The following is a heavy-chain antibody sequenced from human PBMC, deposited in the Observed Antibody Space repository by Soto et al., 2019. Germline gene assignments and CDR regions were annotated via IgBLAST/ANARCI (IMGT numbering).Heavy chain of an antibody. Sequence: SETLSLTCTVSGGSISSYYWSWIRQPPGKVLEWIGYIYYSGSTNYNPSLKSRVTISVDTSKNQFSLKLSSVTAADTAVYYCASAPRGEFDYRSQGTLVTVSA. V-gene: IGHV4-59*01. CDR2: IYYSGST. D-gene: IGHD3-10*01. CDR3: ASAPRGEFDY. CDR1: GGSISSYY. J-gene: IGHJ4*02.